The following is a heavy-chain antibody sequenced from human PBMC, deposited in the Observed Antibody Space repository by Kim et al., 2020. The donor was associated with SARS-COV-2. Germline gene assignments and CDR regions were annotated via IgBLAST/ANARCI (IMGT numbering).Heavy chain of an antibody. CDR3: ARDSAKGHYFDY. Sequence: SYAEKFQGGVTMTRDTSTSTVYMELGSLRSEDTAVYYCARDSAKGHYFDYWGQGTLVTVSS. V-gene: IGHV1-46*01. J-gene: IGHJ4*02. D-gene: IGHD1-26*01.